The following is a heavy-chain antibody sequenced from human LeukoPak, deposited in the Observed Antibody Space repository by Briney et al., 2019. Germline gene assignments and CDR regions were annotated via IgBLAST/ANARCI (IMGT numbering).Heavy chain of an antibody. D-gene: IGHD3-22*01. CDR2: INHSGST. J-gene: IGHJ4*02. V-gene: IGHV4-34*01. CDR1: GGSVSGYY. CDR3: ARGPPADYYDRSGFYPCFDY. Sequence: SETLSLTCAVYGGSVSGYYWSWIRQPPGKGLEWIGEINHSGSTNYNPSLKSRVTISVAMSKDQFSLKLGSVTAEDTAVYYCARGPPADYYDRSGFYPCFDYWGQGALVTVSS.